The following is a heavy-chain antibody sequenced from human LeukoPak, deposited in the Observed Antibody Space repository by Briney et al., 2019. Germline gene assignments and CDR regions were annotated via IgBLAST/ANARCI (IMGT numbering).Heavy chain of an antibody. J-gene: IGHJ4*02. CDR2: ISSSSSYV. D-gene: IGHD2-21*02. V-gene: IGHV3-21*01. CDR3: ARSLVTAISIGY. CDR1: GFTFSSYS. Sequence: PGWSLRLSCAASGFTFSSYSMNWVRQAPGKGLEWVSSISSSSSYVYYADSVKGRFTISRDNAKNSLYLQMNSLRAEDTAVYYCARSLVTAISIGYWGQGTLVTVSS.